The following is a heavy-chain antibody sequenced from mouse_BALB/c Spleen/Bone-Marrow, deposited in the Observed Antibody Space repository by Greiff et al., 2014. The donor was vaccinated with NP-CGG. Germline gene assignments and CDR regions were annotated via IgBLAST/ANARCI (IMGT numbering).Heavy chain of an antibody. CDR1: GFTFSSFG. V-gene: IGHV5-17*02. CDR2: ISSGSSTI. J-gene: IGHJ2*01. D-gene: IGHD4-1*01. CDR3: TRGGNWDDFDS. Sequence: EVKLVESGGGLVQPGGSRKLSCAASGFTFSSFGMHWVRQAPEKGLEWVAYISSGSSTIFYADTVKGRFTVSRDNPKNTLFLQMTSLRSEDTAMYFCTRGGNWDDFDSWGQGTTHSLL.